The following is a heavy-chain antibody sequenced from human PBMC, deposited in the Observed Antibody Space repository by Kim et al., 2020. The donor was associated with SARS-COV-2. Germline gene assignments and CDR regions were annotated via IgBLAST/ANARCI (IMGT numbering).Heavy chain of an antibody. V-gene: IGHV3-72*01. J-gene: IGHJ4*02. CDR1: GISCRDHY. Sequence: GGSLRLSCVASGISCRDHYMDWARQAPGKGLEWVARIKTKGDGYVTEYAASVSGRLAISRDDSEDSLYLQMSGLKTEDTGVYYCLCWIVGAPTWGQGTLVTVSS. CDR2: IKTKGDGYVT. D-gene: IGHD1-26*01. CDR3: LCWIVGAPT.